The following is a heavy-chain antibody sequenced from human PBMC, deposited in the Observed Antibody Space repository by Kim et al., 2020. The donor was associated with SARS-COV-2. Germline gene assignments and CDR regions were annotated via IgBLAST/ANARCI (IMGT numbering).Heavy chain of an antibody. CDR3: ASTVVVTAPLGY. J-gene: IGHJ4*02. Sequence: ASVKVSCKASGYTFTSYYMHWVRQAPGQGLEWMGIINPSGGSTSYAQKFQGRVTMTRDTSTSTVYMELSSLRSEDTAVYYCASTVVVTAPLGYWGQGTLVTVSS. CDR2: INPSGGST. CDR1: GYTFTSYY. V-gene: IGHV1-46*01. D-gene: IGHD2-21*02.